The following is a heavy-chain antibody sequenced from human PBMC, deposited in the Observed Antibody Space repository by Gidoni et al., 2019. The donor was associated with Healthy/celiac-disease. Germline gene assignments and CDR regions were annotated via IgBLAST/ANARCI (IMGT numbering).Heavy chain of an antibody. CDR3: AREEQQPGYYYYYGMDV. D-gene: IGHD6-13*01. V-gene: IGHV3-30-3*01. CDR2: IAYDGSKK. Sequence: QVQLVESVGGVVQPGRSLILSCAASVFTFSRYAMHWVRQAPGKGLEGVAVIAYDGSKKYDADYVKGRFTISRDNSKNTLYRQRNSLRAEDTAGYYCAREEQQPGYYYYYGMDVWGQGTTVTVSS. CDR1: VFTFSRYA. J-gene: IGHJ6*02.